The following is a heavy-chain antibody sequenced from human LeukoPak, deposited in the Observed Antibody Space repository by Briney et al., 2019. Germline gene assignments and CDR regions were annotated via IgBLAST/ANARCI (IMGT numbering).Heavy chain of an antibody. J-gene: IGHJ6*03. CDR2: IYHSGST. CDR3: ASEKYYYDSSGYYYYYYYMDV. CDR1: GCSISSGYY. V-gene: IGHV4-38-2*01. Sequence: SETLSLTCAVSGCSISSGYYWGWIRQPPGKGLEWIGSIYHSGSTYYNPSLKSRVTISVDTSKNQFSLKLSSVTAADTAVYYCASEKYYYDSSGYYYYYYYMDVWGKGTTVTVSS. D-gene: IGHD3-22*01.